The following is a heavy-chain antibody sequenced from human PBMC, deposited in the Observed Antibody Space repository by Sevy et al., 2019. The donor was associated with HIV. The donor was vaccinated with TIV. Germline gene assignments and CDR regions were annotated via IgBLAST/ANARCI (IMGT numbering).Heavy chain of an antibody. Sequence: ASVKVSCKASGGTFSSYAISWVRQAPGQGLEWMGGIIPIFGTANYAQKFQGRVTITADESTSTAYMELSSLRSEDTAVYYCARGFNYYYDNSGYDNWGQGTLVTVSS. D-gene: IGHD3-22*01. CDR2: IIPIFGTA. CDR3: ARGFNYYYDNSGYDN. J-gene: IGHJ4*02. CDR1: GGTFSSYA. V-gene: IGHV1-69*13.